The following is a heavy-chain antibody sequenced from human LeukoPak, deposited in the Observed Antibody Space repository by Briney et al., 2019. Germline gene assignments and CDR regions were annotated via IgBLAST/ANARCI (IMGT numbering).Heavy chain of an antibody. CDR3: ARQSGTYSLYYFDY. Sequence: SETLSLTCTVSGDSISNYWSWIRQPPGKALEWIGYIYYSGNTNYSPSLKSRVTVSVDTSKNQFSLKMSSVTAADTAVYYCARQSGTYSLYYFDYWGQGTLVAVSS. D-gene: IGHD1-26*01. V-gene: IGHV4-59*08. J-gene: IGHJ4*02. CDR2: IYYSGNT. CDR1: GDSISNY.